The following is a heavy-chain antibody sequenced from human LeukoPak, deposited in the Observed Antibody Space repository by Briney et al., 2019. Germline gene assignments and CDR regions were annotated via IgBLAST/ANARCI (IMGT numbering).Heavy chain of an antibody. CDR1: GDSIRGYY. Sequence: SETLSLTCTVSGDSIRGYYWSWIRQPPGKGLEWIGYIFYSWTTNYNPSLKSRINIPVDTSKKQFSLELSPVTAAGTDMYYCGRHIYGGSPYFDYWGQGALVTVSS. CDR3: GRHIYGGSPYFDY. J-gene: IGHJ4*02. V-gene: IGHV4-59*08. CDR2: IFYSWTT. D-gene: IGHD2-15*01.